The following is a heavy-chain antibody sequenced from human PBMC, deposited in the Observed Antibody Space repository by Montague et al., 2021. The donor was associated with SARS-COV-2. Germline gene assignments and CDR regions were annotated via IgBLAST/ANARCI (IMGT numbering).Heavy chain of an antibody. V-gene: IGHV6-1*01. CDR3: SRIAVAVIPD. CDR1: GDSVSSNRAA. D-gene: IGHD2-21*02. J-gene: IGHJ4*02. CDR2: TYFRSNWTC. Sequence: CAISGDSVSSNRAAWSWIRQSPSRGLEWLARTYFRSNWTCDYAASVAGRVTVNPETSKNQVSLHLRSVTPEDTAVYYCSRIAVAVIPDWGQGTLVTVSS.